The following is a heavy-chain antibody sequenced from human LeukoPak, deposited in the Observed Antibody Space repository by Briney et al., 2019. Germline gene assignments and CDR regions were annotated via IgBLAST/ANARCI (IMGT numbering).Heavy chain of an antibody. D-gene: IGHD3-10*01. Sequence: GGSLRLSCAASGFTFSSYSMNGVRQAPGKGLEWVSSISSSSSYIYYADSVKGRFTISRDNAKNSLYLQMNSMRAEDTAVYYCARDLPKYYYGSGSSNWFDPWGQGTLVTVSS. CDR1: GFTFSSYS. CDR2: ISSSSSYI. CDR3: ARDLPKYYYGSGSSNWFDP. J-gene: IGHJ5*02. V-gene: IGHV3-21*01.